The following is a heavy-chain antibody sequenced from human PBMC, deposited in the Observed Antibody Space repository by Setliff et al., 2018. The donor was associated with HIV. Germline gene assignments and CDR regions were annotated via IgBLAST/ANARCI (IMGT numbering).Heavy chain of an antibody. V-gene: IGHV1-2*02. CDR3: ASAGDPGSPPLDY. D-gene: IGHD1-26*01. J-gene: IGHJ4*02. CDR2: INSNNGGT. CDR1: GYTLTAYY. Sequence: ASVKVSCKTSGYTLTAYYIHWVRQAPGQGLEWMGWINSNNGGTKYAQKFQGRVTMTRDTSISTAYAEVIRLRSDDTAVYFCASAGDPGSPPLDYWGQGTLVTVSS.